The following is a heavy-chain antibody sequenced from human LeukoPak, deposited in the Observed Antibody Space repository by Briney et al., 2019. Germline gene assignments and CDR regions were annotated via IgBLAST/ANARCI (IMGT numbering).Heavy chain of an antibody. Sequence: GGSLRLSCAASGFTFSSYSMNWVRQAPGKGLEWVSSISSSSSYIYYADSVKGRFTISRDNAKNSLYLRMNSLRAEDTAVYYCARENSSGYYYFDYWGQGTLVTVSS. CDR1: GFTFSSYS. CDR3: ARENSSGYYYFDY. V-gene: IGHV3-21*01. J-gene: IGHJ4*02. CDR2: ISSSSSYI. D-gene: IGHD3-22*01.